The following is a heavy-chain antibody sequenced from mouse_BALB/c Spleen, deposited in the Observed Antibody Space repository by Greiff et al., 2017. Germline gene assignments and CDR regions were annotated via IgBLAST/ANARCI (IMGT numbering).Heavy chain of an antibody. CDR3: ARGGNYGGFDD. V-gene: IGHV1-54*01. J-gene: IGHJ3*01. CDR1: GYAFTNYL. CDR2: INPGSGGT. Sequence: QVQLQQPGAELVRPGTSVKVSCKASGYAFTNYLIEWVKQRPGQGLEWIGVINPGSGGTNYNEKFKGKATLTADKSSSTAYMQLSSLTSDDSAVYFCARGGNYGGFDDWGQGTLVTVSA. D-gene: IGHD2-1*01.